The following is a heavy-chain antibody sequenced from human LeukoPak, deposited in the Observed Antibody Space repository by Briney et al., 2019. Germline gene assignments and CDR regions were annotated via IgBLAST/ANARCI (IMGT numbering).Heavy chain of an antibody. J-gene: IGHJ4*02. CDR3: AKDQIGWAPGYVSGPLDQ. D-gene: IGHD6-19*01. CDR1: GFSFTMYG. CDR2: ISTDGNNE. Sequence: GRPLRLSCAASGFSFTMYGIHWVRQTPGKGLEWVAVISTDGNNEYYANSVKGRFTISRDNSKNTVYLQMTSLRTEDTAVYYCAKDQIGWAPGYVSGPLDQWGQGTLVTVSS. V-gene: IGHV3-30*18.